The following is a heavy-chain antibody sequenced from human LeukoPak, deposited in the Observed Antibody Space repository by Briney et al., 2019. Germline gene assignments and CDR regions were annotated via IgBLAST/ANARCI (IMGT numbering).Heavy chain of an antibody. D-gene: IGHD5-12*01. CDR3: ARGGFSHGFDV. J-gene: IGHJ3*01. CDR1: GFTFRSCW. CDR2: IDNDGSDT. V-gene: IGHV3-74*01. Sequence: GGSLRLSCAASGFTFRSCWIHWVRQAPGKGLVWVGRIDNDGSDTIYADSVRGRFTVSRDNAKNTLYLQMNSLRAEDTAVYFCARGGFSHGFDVWGQGTVVTVSS.